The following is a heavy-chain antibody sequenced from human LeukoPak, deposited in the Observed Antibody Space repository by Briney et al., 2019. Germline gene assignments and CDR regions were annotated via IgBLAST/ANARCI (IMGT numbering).Heavy chain of an antibody. CDR1: GYTFTDYH. CDR2: INLKSGGT. D-gene: IGHD5-24*01. J-gene: IGHJ4*02. Sequence: ASVKVSCKAPGYTFTDYHMQWVRQAPGQGLEWMGWINLKSGGTKYAQKFQGRVTMTRDTSITTAYMDLSGLISDDTAVHYCARDLWGDGYSHFEYWGQGTLVTVSS. CDR3: ARDLWGDGYSHFEY. V-gene: IGHV1-2*02.